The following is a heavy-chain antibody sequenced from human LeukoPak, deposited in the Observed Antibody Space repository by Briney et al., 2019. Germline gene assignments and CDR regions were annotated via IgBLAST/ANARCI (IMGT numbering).Heavy chain of an antibody. CDR3: AKDRTVGAFYWYFDL. CDR1: GVTLSNYA. Sequence: GGSLRLSCVASGVTLSNYAMSWARQAPGKGLEWVSGISSSGSGGNTYYADSVKGRFTISRDSSRNTLFLHMSTLRAEDTAIYCCAKDRTVGAFYWYFDLWGRGTLVTVSS. D-gene: IGHD1-26*01. V-gene: IGHV3-23*01. J-gene: IGHJ2*01. CDR2: ISSSGSGGNT.